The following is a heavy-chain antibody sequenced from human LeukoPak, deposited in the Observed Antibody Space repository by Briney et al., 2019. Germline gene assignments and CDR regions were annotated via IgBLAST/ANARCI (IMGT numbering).Heavy chain of an antibody. D-gene: IGHD2-2*02. J-gene: IGHJ5*02. CDR3: ARDKARTSVVVPAAIYP. CDR1: GFTFSSYA. V-gene: IGHV3-30-3*01. Sequence: PGRSLRLSCAASGFTFSSYAMHWVRQAPGKGLEWVAVISYDGSNKYYADSVKGRFTISRDNSNNTLYLQMNSLRAEDTAVYYCARDKARTSVVVPAAIYPWGQGTLVTVSS. CDR2: ISYDGSNK.